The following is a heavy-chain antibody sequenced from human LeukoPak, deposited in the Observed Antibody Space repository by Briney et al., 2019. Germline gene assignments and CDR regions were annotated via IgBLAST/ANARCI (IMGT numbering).Heavy chain of an antibody. D-gene: IGHD6-19*01. J-gene: IGHJ4*02. V-gene: IGHV3-11*06. CDR2: ISSSSSYT. Sequence: GGSLRLSCAASGFTFSDYYMSWIRQAPGKGLEWVSYISSSSSYTNYADSVKGRFTISRDNAKNSLYLQMNSLRAEDTAVYYCARAKEQWLARPLDYWGREPWSPSPQ. CDR3: ARAKEQWLARPLDY. CDR1: GFTFSDYY.